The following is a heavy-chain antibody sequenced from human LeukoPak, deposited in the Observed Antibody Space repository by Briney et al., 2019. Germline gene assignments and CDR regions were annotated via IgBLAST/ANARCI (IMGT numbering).Heavy chain of an antibody. Sequence: GGSLRLSCAVSGFSLNTYSMNWVRRAPGKGLEWVSSISGSSKYIYYADSVKGRFTIFKDNAKNSVYLQMNNLRIEDTAVYSCARGAMASFGYWGQGTLVTVSS. D-gene: IGHD5-18*01. CDR3: ARGAMASFGY. V-gene: IGHV3-21*01. CDR1: GFSLNTYS. CDR2: ISGSSKYI. J-gene: IGHJ4*02.